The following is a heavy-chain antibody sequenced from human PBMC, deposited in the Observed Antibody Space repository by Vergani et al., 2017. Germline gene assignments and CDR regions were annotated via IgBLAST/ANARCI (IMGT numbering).Heavy chain of an antibody. J-gene: IGHJ4*02. V-gene: IGHV4-30-4*01. CDR1: GGSLNSGNYY. CDR3: ARAPALWSGEYRLDY. D-gene: IGHD3-10*01. CDR2: IYYSGIT. Sequence: QVQLQESGPGLVKPSQTLSLTCTVSGGSLNSGNYYWSWIRQPPGKGLEWIGYIYYSGITYYNPSLKSQITMSIDTSKNQFSLKLSSVTAADTAVYYCARAPALWSGEYRLDYWGQGTLVTVSS.